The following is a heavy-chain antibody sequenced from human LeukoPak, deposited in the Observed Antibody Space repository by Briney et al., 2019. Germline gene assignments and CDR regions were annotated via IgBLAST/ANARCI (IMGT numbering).Heavy chain of an antibody. J-gene: IGHJ3*02. CDR3: ATAAEAFDI. CDR1: GFTFSSYA. Sequence: GGSLSLSCAASGFTFSSYAMHWVRQAPGKGLEWVAVISYDGSNKYYADSVKGRFTISRDNSKNTLYLQMNSLRAEDTAVYYCATAAEAFDIWGQGTMVTVSS. CDR2: ISYDGSNK. V-gene: IGHV3-30-3*01.